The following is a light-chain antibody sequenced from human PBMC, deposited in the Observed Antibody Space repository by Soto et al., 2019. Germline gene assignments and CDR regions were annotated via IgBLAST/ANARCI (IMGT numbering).Light chain of an antibody. CDR2: DVT. Sequence: SALTQPASVSGSPGQSITISCTGTSSDVGGYNFVSWYQQHPGKAPKLMIYDVTNRPSGVSDRFSGSKSGSTASLTISGLQTEDEADYYCSSYTSSNTLVFGGGTKLTVL. CDR1: SSDVGGYNF. V-gene: IGLV2-14*01. J-gene: IGLJ2*01. CDR3: SSYTSSNTLV.